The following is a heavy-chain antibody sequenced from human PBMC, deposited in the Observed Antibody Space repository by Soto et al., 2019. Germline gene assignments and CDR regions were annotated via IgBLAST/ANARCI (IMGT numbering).Heavy chain of an antibody. Sequence: SLRLSCTASGFIFNDYAMHWVRQTPGKGLEWVSGISWSGNSVGYADSVRGRFTTSRDNAENSLYLQMNSLRPEDTAVYHCARVHLVAGSAFYCAMDVWGPGTAVTVSS. CDR2: ISWSGNSV. V-gene: IGHV3-9*01. CDR1: GFIFNDYA. D-gene: IGHD6-6*01. J-gene: IGHJ6*02. CDR3: ARVHLVAGSAFYCAMDV.